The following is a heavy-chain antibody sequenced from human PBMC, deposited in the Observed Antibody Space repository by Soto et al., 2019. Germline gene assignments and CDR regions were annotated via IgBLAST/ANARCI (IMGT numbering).Heavy chain of an antibody. CDR2: INPNSGGT. V-gene: IGHV1-2*04. D-gene: IGHD6-13*01. CDR3: ARGGRSSSWFPREYYYYGMDV. CDR1: GYTFTGYY. J-gene: IGHJ6*02. Sequence: ASVKVSCKASGYTFTGYYMHWVRQPPGQGLEWMGWINPNSGGTNYAQKFQGWVTMTRDTSISTAYMELSRLRSDDTAVYYCARGGRSSSWFPREYYYYGMDVWGQGTTVTVSS.